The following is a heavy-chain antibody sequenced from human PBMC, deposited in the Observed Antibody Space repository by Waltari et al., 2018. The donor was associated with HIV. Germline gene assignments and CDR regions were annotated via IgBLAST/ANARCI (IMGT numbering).Heavy chain of an antibody. CDR3: AKGGYYDFGPGEYYGMDV. CDR1: GFTFSSYG. CDR2: ISYDGSNK. V-gene: IGHV3-30*18. Sequence: QVQLVESGGGVVQPGRSLRLSCAASGFTFSSYGMHWVRQAPGKGLEWVAVISYDGSNKYYADSVKGRFTISRDNSKNTLYLQMNSLRAEDTAVYYCAKGGYYDFGPGEYYGMDVWGQGTTVTVSS. D-gene: IGHD3-3*01. J-gene: IGHJ6*02.